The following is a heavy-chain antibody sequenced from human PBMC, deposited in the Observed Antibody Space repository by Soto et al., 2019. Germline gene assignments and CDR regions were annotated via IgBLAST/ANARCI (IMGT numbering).Heavy chain of an antibody. Sequence: EVQLVESGGGLVQPGGSLSLSGATSGFILSDCAMNWVRQAPGKGLEGVSYIISSSSVIDYADSVKGRFTVSRDNARNSLYLQMNSLRAEDTAVYYCARDLSWGSNWYYYMDVWGKGTTVTVSS. CDR2: IISSSSVI. J-gene: IGHJ6*03. V-gene: IGHV3-48*01. D-gene: IGHD7-27*01. CDR1: GFILSDCA. CDR3: ARDLSWGSNWYYYMDV.